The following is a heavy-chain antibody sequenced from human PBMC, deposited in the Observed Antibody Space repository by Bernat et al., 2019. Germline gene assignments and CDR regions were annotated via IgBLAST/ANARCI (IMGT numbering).Heavy chain of an antibody. D-gene: IGHD3-10*01. J-gene: IGHJ4*02. CDR1: GFTFSSYA. V-gene: IGHV3-30-3*01. Sequence: VQLVESGGGLVKPGGSLRLSCAASGFTFSSYAMHWVRQAPGKGLEWVAVISYDGSNKYYADSVKGRFTISRDNSKNTLYLQMNSLRAEDTAVYYCARDRVGAAMVRGLLDYWGQGTLVTVSS. CDR2: ISYDGSNK. CDR3: ARDRVGAAMVRGLLDY.